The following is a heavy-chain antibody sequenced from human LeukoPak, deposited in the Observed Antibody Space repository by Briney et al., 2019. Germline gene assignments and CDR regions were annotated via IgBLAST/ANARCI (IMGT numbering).Heavy chain of an antibody. CDR1: GYTFTNYF. V-gene: IGHV1-46*01. Sequence: ASVKVSCKASGYTFTNYFMHWVRQAPGQGLEWMGVISPSGGGTTYAQKFQGRITVTRDTSTSTVYMELSSLRSEDTAVYFCAREGAAEAKNFDYWGQGTLVIVSS. CDR3: AREGAAEAKNFDY. J-gene: IGHJ4*02. CDR2: ISPSGGGT. D-gene: IGHD6-25*01.